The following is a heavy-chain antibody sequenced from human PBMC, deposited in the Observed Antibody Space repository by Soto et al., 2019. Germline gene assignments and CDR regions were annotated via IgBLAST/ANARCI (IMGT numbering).Heavy chain of an antibody. CDR2: INPNSGGT. CDR1: GYTFTGYY. CDR3: ARERRYSSSSDYYYYGMDV. V-gene: IGHV1-2*04. J-gene: IGHJ6*02. Sequence: ASVKVSCKASGYTFTGYYMHWVRQAPGQGLEWMGWINPNSGGTNYAQKFQGWVTMTRDTSISTAYMELSRLRSDDTAVYYCARERRYSSSSDYYYYGMDVWGQGTTVTVSS. D-gene: IGHD6-6*01.